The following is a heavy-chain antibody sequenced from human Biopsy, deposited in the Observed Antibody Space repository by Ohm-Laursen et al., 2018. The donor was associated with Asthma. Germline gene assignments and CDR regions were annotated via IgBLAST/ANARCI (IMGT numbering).Heavy chain of an antibody. CDR3: ARGSSSRLSQWELLVSGGKRAHSYYGMDV. CDR2: THHTGYT. D-gene: IGHD1-26*01. V-gene: IGHV4-34*01. Sequence: TLSLTCAVYGGSFSSNYWSWIRQTPGKGLEWLGDTHHTGYTNYYPSLSSPLTLSVDTSTNQFSLRLISATAADTAVYFCARGSSSRLSQWELLVSGGKRAHSYYGMDVWGQGTTVTVSS. J-gene: IGHJ6*02. CDR1: GGSFSSNY.